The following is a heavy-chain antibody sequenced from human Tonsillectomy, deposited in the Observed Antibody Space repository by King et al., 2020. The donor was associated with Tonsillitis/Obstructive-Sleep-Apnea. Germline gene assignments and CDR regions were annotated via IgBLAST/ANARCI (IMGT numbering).Heavy chain of an antibody. V-gene: IGHV3-53*01. Sequence: VQLVESGGGLIQPGGSLRLSCAASAFTVSSNYMSWVRQAPGKGLEWVSVIYSGGSTYYADSVKGRFTISRDNYKNTLYLQMNSLRAEDTAVFYCARDSGYYYDSSGYFDYWGQGTLVTVSS. CDR3: ARDSGYYYDSSGYFDY. CDR2: IYSGGST. J-gene: IGHJ4*02. CDR1: AFTVSSNY. D-gene: IGHD3-22*01.